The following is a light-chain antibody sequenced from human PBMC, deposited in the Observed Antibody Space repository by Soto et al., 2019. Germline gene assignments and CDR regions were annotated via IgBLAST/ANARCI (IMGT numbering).Light chain of an antibody. CDR3: AAWDDSLNGWV. V-gene: IGLV1-44*01. Sequence: QPVLTQSPSASGTPGQRVTISCSGSSSNIGSNTVNWYQQFPGTAPKLLIHSNNQRPSGVPDRFSGSKSGTSASLAIRGLQSEDEADYYCAAWDDSLNGWVFGGGTKLTVL. CDR1: SSNIGSNT. J-gene: IGLJ3*02. CDR2: SNN.